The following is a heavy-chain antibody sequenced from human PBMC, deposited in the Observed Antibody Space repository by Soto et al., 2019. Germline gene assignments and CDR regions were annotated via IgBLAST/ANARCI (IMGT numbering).Heavy chain of an antibody. CDR1: GGSISSYY. CDR3: ARGNNWNYVGYFDY. V-gene: IGHV4-59*01. J-gene: IGHJ4*02. D-gene: IGHD1-7*01. CDR2: IYYSGST. Sequence: SETLSLTCTVSGGSISSYYWSWIRQPPGKGLEWIGYIYYSGSTNYNPSLKSRVTISVDTSKNQFSLKLSSVTAADTAVYYCARGNNWNYVGYFDYWGQGTLVTVSS.